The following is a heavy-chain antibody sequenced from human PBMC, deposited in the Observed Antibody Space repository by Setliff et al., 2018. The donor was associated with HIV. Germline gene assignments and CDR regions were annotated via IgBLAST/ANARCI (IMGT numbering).Heavy chain of an antibody. CDR2: VYTSGST. Sequence: SETLSLTCTVSGGSINNYYWSWIRQPPGKGLEWIGYVYTSGSTNYNPSLKSRVTISVDTSKKQFSLKLSSVTAADTAVYYCAKRAVQDGTVTSSNWFESWGQGTLVTVSS. D-gene: IGHD1-7*01. J-gene: IGHJ5*01. CDR3: AKRAVQDGTVTSSNWFES. V-gene: IGHV4-4*09. CDR1: GGSINNYY.